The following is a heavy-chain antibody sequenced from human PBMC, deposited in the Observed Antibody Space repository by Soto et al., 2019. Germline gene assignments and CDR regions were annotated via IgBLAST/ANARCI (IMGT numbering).Heavy chain of an antibody. V-gene: IGHV3-9*01. CDR2: ISWNSGSI. D-gene: IGHD3-10*01. Sequence: GGSLRLSCAASGFTFDDYAMHWVRQAPGKGLEWVSGISWNSGSIGYVDSVKARFTISRDNAKNSLYLQMNSLRAEDTALYYCVKGRVGRGGYYYYYGMDVWGQGTTVTVSS. CDR1: GFTFDDYA. J-gene: IGHJ6*02. CDR3: VKGRVGRGGYYYYYGMDV.